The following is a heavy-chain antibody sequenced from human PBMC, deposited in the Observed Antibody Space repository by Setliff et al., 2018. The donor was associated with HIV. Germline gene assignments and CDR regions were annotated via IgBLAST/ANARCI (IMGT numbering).Heavy chain of an antibody. Sequence: SETLSLTCDVYGGSFSGYYWNWIRQPPGKGRGWIGEINNIGSTNYNPSLKSRVTISVDTSKNQFSLKLSSVTAADAAVYYCSRGHRLLFYESSGYYGYWGQGTLVTVSS. V-gene: IGHV4-34*01. CDR3: SRGHRLLFYESSGYYGY. D-gene: IGHD3-22*01. J-gene: IGHJ4*02. CDR1: GGSFSGYY. CDR2: INNIGST.